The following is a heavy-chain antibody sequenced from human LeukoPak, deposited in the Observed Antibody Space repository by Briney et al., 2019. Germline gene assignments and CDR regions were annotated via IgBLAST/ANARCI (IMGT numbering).Heavy chain of an antibody. V-gene: IGHV3-48*02. D-gene: IGHD7-27*01. CDR3: ARESYWGSSGKGFDY. Sequence: GGSLRPSCAASGFILTSYSMNWVRQAPGKGLEWVSYISSPSTNIYYVDSVKGRFTISRDNGKNSLYLQMNSLRDEDTAVYYCARESYWGSSGKGFDYWGQGTLVTVSS. CDR1: GFILTSYS. J-gene: IGHJ4*02. CDR2: ISSPSTNI.